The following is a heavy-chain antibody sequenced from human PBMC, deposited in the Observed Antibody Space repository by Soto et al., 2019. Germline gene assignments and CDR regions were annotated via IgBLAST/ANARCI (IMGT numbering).Heavy chain of an antibody. CDR2: TYYRSKWYN. CDR3: VRGIGYIDS. V-gene: IGHV6-1*01. CDR1: GDSVSSNSAA. J-gene: IGHJ4*02. D-gene: IGHD3-3*01. Sequence: PSQTLSLTCAISGDSVSSNSAAWSWIRQSPSRGLEWLGRTYYRSKWYNDYAVSVKSRITINPDTSKNQFSLQLKSVTLEDTAVYYCVRGIGYIDSWGQGTLVTVSS.